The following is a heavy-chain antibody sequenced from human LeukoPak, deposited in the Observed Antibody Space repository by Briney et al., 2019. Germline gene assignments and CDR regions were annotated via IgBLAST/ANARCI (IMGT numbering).Heavy chain of an antibody. CDR1: GFTFSFYA. Sequence: PGRSLRLSCAASGFTFSFYAMHWVRQAPGKGLEWVAVISYDGNNKDYADSVKGRFTISRDNSKNTLYLQMNSLRAEDTAVFYCARDIQGEDRDYWGQGTLVTVAS. CDR2: ISYDGNNK. D-gene: IGHD3-10*01. J-gene: IGHJ4*02. CDR3: ARDIQGEDRDY. V-gene: IGHV3-30-3*01.